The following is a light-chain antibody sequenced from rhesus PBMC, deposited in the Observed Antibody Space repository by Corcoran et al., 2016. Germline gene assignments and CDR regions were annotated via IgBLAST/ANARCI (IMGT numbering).Light chain of an antibody. CDR2: EVS. V-gene: IGLV2-19*02. Sequence: QAAPTQSPSVSGYAGQSVPISCTGTSSDIGYYNAVSWYQQHPGKAPKLIIYEVSKRPSGVSDRFSGSKSGNTASLTISGLQAEDAADYYCSSYAGSGTHIFGAGTRPTVL. J-gene: IGLJ1*01. CDR1: SSDIGYYNA. CDR3: SSYAGSGTHI.